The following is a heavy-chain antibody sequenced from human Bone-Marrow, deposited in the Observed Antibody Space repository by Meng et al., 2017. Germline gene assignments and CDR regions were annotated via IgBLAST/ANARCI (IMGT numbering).Heavy chain of an antibody. CDR3: ARDESYSSSSTPFDY. Sequence: GESLKISCAASGFTFSDYYMSWIRQAPGKGLEWVSYISSSGSTIYYADSVKGRFTISRDNAKNSLYLQMNSLRAEDTAVYYCARDESYSSSSTPFDYWGQGTRVTVSS. CDR2: ISSSGSTI. V-gene: IGHV3-11*01. D-gene: IGHD6-13*01. CDR1: GFTFSDYY. J-gene: IGHJ4*02.